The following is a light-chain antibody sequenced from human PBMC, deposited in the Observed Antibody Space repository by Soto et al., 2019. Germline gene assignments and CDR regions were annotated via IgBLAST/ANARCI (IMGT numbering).Light chain of an antibody. CDR2: DVS. J-gene: IGLJ1*01. CDR1: SSAVGGYNY. CDR3: SSYTSSSSNYV. Sequence: QSALAQPASVSGSPGQSITISCTGTSSAVGGYNYVSWYQQHPGKAPKLMIYDVSNRPSGVSNRFSGSKSGNTASLTISGLQAEDDSDYSCSSYTSSSSNYVFGTGTKVTVL. V-gene: IGLV2-14*01.